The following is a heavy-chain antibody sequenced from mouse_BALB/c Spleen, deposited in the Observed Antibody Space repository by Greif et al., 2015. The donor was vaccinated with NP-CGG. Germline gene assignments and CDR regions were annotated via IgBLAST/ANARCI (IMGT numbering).Heavy chain of an antibody. Sequence: VKVVESGPGLVAPSQSLSTTCTVSGFSLTSYGVHWVRQPPGKGLEWLGVIWAGGSTNYNSALMSRLSISKDNSKSQVCLKMNSLQTDDTAMDDCARDREGTSLRRWGFAYWGQGTLVTVSA. D-gene: IGHD2-12*01. CDR3: ARDREGTSLRRWGFAY. CDR1: GFSLTSYG. CDR2: IWAGGST. V-gene: IGHV2-9*02. J-gene: IGHJ3*01.